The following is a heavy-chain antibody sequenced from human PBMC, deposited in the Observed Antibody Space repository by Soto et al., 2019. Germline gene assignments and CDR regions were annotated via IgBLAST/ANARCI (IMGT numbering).Heavy chain of an antibody. CDR1: GGSFRGYY. CDR2: INHSGST. V-gene: IGHV4-34*01. J-gene: IGHJ4*02. CDR3: ARGRMITFGVPAPDY. Sequence: QVQLQQWGAGLLKPSETLSLTCAVYGGSFRGYYWSWIRQPPGKGLEWIGEINHSGSTNYNPSLKSRVNISVDTSKNQFSLKLSSVTAADTAVYYCARGRMITFGVPAPDYWGQGTLVTVSS. D-gene: IGHD3-16*01.